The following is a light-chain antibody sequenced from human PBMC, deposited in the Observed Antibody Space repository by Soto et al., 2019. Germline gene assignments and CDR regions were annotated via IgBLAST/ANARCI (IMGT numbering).Light chain of an antibody. CDR2: GAF. CDR1: QKINNY. J-gene: IGKJ5*01. CDR3: EQTYSTPVT. V-gene: IGKV1-39*01. Sequence: DIQMTQSPSSLSASVGDRVTVTCRTSQKINNYLNWYQQKPGKAPKLRIYGAFSVQSGIPLRFSGSGSGTEFTLTISSLQPEDFAIYYCEQTYSTPVTFGQGTRREIK.